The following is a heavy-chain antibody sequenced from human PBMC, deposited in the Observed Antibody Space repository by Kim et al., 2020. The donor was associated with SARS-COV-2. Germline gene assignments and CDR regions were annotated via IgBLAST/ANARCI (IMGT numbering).Heavy chain of an antibody. V-gene: IGHV1-46*01. CDR3: ARDLVGCSGGSCYFRMDV. CDR2: INPSGGST. J-gene: IGHJ6*02. CDR1: GYTFTSYY. Sequence: ASVKVSCKASGYTFTSYYMHWVRQAPGQGLEWMGIINPSGGSTSYAQKFQGRVTMTRDTSTSTVCMELSSLRSEDTAVYYCARDLVGCSGGSCYFRMDVWGQGTTVTVSS. D-gene: IGHD2-15*01.